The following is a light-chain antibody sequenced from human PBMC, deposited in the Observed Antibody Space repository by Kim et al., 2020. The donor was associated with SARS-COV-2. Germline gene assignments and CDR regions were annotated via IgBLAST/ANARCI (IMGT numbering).Light chain of an antibody. CDR2: QDN. Sequence: SLSPVQTASISWSGDKLGDKYVCWSQQRPGQSPVLVIYQDNKRPTGITERFSGSSSGNTATLTISGTQAMDEADYYCQAWDSSIVVFGGGTQLTVL. V-gene: IGLV3-1*01. J-gene: IGLJ2*01. CDR1: KLGDKY. CDR3: QAWDSSIVV.